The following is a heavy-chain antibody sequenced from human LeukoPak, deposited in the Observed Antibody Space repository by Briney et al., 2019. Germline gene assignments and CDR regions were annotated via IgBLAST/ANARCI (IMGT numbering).Heavy chain of an antibody. CDR3: ASRGGLGSWFDP. Sequence: SETLSLTCTVSGGSINTYYWGWIRQPPGKGLEWIGSIYYSGSTYYNPSLKSRVTISVDTSKNQFSLKLSSVTAADTAVYNCASRGGLGSWFDPWGQGTLVTVSS. V-gene: IGHV4-39*01. D-gene: IGHD2-15*01. CDR1: GGSINTYY. CDR2: IYYSGST. J-gene: IGHJ5*02.